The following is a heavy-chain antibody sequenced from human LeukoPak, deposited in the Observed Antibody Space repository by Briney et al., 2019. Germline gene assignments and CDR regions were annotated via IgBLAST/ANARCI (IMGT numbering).Heavy chain of an antibody. D-gene: IGHD3-16*02. J-gene: IGHJ4*02. CDR1: GYTFTGYY. CDR3: ARAGSYRYVLDY. Sequence: ASVKVSCKASGYTFTGYYMHWVRQAPGQGLEWMGWINPNSGGTKYAQKFQGRVTMTRDTSISTVYMELSRLRSDDTAVYYCARAGSYRYVLDYWGQGTLVTVPS. V-gene: IGHV1-2*02. CDR2: INPNSGGT.